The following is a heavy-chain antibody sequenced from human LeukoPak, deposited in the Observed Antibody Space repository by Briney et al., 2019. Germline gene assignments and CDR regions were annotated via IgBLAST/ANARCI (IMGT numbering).Heavy chain of an antibody. Sequence: GGSLRLSCAASGFTFSSYAMNWVRQAPGKGLECVSVISGSGTTIDYADSEKGRFTISRDNSKNTLYLQMNSLRAEDTAVYFCASSLEWLSLFDYWGQGTLVTVSS. CDR1: GFTFSSYA. CDR3: ASSLEWLSLFDY. D-gene: IGHD3-3*01. CDR2: ISGSGTTI. V-gene: IGHV3-23*01. J-gene: IGHJ4*02.